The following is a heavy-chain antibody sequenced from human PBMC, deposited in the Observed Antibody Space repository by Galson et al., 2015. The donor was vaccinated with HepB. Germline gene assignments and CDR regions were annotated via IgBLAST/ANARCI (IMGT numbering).Heavy chain of an antibody. V-gene: IGHV3-30-3*01. CDR3: ARGDYYDSSGSDY. D-gene: IGHD3-22*01. J-gene: IGHJ4*02. Sequence: SLRLSCAASGFTFSSYAMHWVRQAPGKGLEWVAVISYDGSNKYYADSVKGRFTISRDNSKNTLYLQMNSLRAEDTAVYYCARGDYYDSSGSDYWGQGTLVTVSS. CDR2: ISYDGSNK. CDR1: GFTFSSYA.